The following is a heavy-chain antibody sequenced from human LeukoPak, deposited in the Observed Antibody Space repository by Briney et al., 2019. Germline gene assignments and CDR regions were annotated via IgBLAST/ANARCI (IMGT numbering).Heavy chain of an antibody. CDR2: IYYSGNT. V-gene: IGHV4-39*01. CDR1: GGSISSSSYY. D-gene: IGHD2-15*01. CDR3: ARRAGFCSGGTCYHFDY. J-gene: IGHJ4*02. Sequence: PSETLSLTCTVSGGSISSSSYYWGWIRQPPGKGLGWIGNIYYSGNTYYNPSLKSRVTISVDTSKNQFSLKLSSVTAADTAVYYCARRAGFCSGGTCYHFDYWGQGTLVTVSS.